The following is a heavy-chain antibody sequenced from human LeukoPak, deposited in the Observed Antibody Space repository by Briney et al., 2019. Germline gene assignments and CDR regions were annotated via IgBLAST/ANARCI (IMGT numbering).Heavy chain of an antibody. CDR1: GGSFSGYY. D-gene: IGHD3-16*02. Sequence: SETLSLTCAVYGGSFSGYYWSWIRQPPGKGLEWIGEISHSGSTNYNPSLKSRVTISVDTSKNQFSLKLSSVTAADTAVYYCARGGLPRDHVWGSYRPFYFDYWGQGTLVTVSS. CDR2: ISHSGST. V-gene: IGHV4-34*01. J-gene: IGHJ4*02. CDR3: ARGGLPRDHVWGSYRPFYFDY.